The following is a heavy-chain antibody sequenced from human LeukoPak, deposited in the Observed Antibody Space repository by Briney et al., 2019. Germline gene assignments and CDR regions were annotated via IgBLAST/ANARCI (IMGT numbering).Heavy chain of an antibody. D-gene: IGHD1-26*01. CDR1: GGSISSYY. Sequence: SETLSLTCTVSGGSISSYYWTWIRQPPGKGLEWIGDIYITGSTNYNPYLKRRVTISVDTSKNQFSLRLSSVTAADTAVYYCARVRIGETSYDASDVWGLGTMVTVSS. V-gene: IGHV4-59*13. J-gene: IGHJ3*01. CDR2: IYITGST. CDR3: ARVRIGETSYDASDV.